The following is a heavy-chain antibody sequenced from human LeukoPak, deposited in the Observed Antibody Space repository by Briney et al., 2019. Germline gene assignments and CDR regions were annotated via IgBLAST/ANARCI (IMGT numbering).Heavy chain of an antibody. Sequence: GGSLRLSCAASGFTFSSYGMHWVRQAPGKGLEWVALISYDGGNKYYADSVKGRFTISRDNSKNTLYLQMNSLRAEDTAVYYCAKGWSYDDNWGQGTLVTVSS. D-gene: IGHD3-10*01. J-gene: IGHJ4*02. CDR1: GFTFSSYG. V-gene: IGHV3-30*18. CDR3: AKGWSYDDN. CDR2: ISYDGGNK.